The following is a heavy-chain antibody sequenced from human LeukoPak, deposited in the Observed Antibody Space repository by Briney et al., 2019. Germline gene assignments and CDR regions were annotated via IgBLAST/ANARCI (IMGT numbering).Heavy chain of an antibody. D-gene: IGHD4-11*01. V-gene: IGHV3-23*01. CDR2: IGGSGGYT. CDR1: GFTFSTYA. CDR3: APLAVTTKDSDY. Sequence: GGSLRLSCVASGFTFSTYAMSWVRQAPGKGLDWVSAIGGSGGYTYYADSVKGRFTISRDNSKNTLYLQMNSLRAEDTAVYYCAPLAVTTKDSDYWGQGTLVTVSS. J-gene: IGHJ4*02.